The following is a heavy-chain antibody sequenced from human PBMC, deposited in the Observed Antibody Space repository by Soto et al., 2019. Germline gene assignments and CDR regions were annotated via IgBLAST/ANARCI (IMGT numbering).Heavy chain of an antibody. J-gene: IGHJ6*02. CDR3: ARDRYKGIVLVPAATYYYYGTDV. Sequence: GGSLRLSCAASGFTFDDYGMSWVRQAPGKGLEWVSGINWNGGSTGYADSVKGRFTISRDNAKNSLYLQMNSLRAEDTALYYCARDRYKGIVLVPAATYYYYGTDVWGQGTTVTVSS. D-gene: IGHD2-2*01. V-gene: IGHV3-20*04. CDR2: INWNGGST. CDR1: GFTFDDYG.